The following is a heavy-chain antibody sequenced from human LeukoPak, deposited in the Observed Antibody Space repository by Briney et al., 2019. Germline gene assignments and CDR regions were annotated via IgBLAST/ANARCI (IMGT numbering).Heavy chain of an antibody. CDR2: INHSGST. V-gene: IGHV4-34*01. D-gene: IGHD2-2*01. CDR1: GGSFSGYY. CDR3: ARGLVRGDCSSTSCSNWFDP. J-gene: IGHJ5*02. Sequence: SETLSLTCAVYGGSFSGYYWSWIRQPPGKGLEWIGEINHSGSTNYNTSLKSRVTISVDTSKNQFSLKLSSVTAADTAVYYCARGLVRGDCSSTSCSNWFDPWGQGTLVTVSS.